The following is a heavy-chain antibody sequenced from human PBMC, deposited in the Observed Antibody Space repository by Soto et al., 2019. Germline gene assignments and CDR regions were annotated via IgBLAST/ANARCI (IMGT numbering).Heavy chain of an antibody. J-gene: IGHJ4*02. V-gene: IGHV1-58*01. Sequence: SVKVSCKASGFTFTSSAVQWVRQARGQRLEWIGWIVVGSGNTNYAQKFQERVTITRDMSTSTAYMELSSLRSEDTAVYYCAAADYDFWSGYYIPNNFDYWGQGTLVTVSS. CDR3: AAADYDFWSGYYIPNNFDY. CDR2: IVVGSGNT. D-gene: IGHD3-3*01. CDR1: GFTFTSSA.